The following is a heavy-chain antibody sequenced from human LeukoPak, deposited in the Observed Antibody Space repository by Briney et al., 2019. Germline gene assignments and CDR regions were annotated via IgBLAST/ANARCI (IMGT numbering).Heavy chain of an antibody. D-gene: IGHD2-21*02. CDR2: IYSGGSI. CDR1: GFTVSSNY. V-gene: IGHV3-66*01. Sequence: GGSLRLSCAASGFTVSSNYMLWVRQAPGKGLEWVSVIYSGGSIYHADSVKGRFIVSRDNSKNTLYLQMNSLRAEDTAVYYCARDGGDSAFDIWGQGTMVTVSS. J-gene: IGHJ3*02. CDR3: ARDGGDSAFDI.